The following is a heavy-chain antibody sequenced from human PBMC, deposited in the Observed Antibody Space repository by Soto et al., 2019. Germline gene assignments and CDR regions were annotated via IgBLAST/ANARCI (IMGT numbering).Heavy chain of an antibody. CDR3: AKDAVAQNGVWDCCDS. D-gene: IGHD3-16*01. Sequence: EVQLLDSGGGLVQPGGSLRLSCAASGFKFKHYAMSWVRQAPGKGLAWASSIHGSGGGTYYADSVKCRFTVSRDDSKEPLYLQLSSLRGDDTAIYYGAKDAVAQNGVWDCCDSWGQGTLVTVSS. CDR1: GFKFKHYA. V-gene: IGHV3-23*01. J-gene: IGHJ5*01. CDR2: IHGSGGGT.